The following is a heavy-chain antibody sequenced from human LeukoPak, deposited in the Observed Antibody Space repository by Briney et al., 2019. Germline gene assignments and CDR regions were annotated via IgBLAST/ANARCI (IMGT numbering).Heavy chain of an antibody. V-gene: IGHV4-59*04. D-gene: IGHD6-19*01. Sequence: SETLSLTCTVSGGSISSYYWSWIRQPPGKGLEWIGYIYYSGSTYYNPSLKSRVTISVDTSKNQFSLKLSSVTAADTAVYYCASTGIAVAGFIFDYWGQGTLVTVSS. CDR3: ASTGIAVAGFIFDY. J-gene: IGHJ4*02. CDR1: GGSISSYY. CDR2: IYYSGST.